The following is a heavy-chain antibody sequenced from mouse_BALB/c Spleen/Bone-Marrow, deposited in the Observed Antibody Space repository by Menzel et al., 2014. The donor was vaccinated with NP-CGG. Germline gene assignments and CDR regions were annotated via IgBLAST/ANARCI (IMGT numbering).Heavy chain of an antibody. CDR2: IDPANGNT. CDR3: ARYNYGSSQFAY. Sequence: VQLQQSGAELVKPGASVKLPCTASGFNIKDTYMHWVKQRPEQGLEWIGRIDPANGNTKYDPKFQGKATITADTSSNTAYLQLSSLTSEDTAVYYCARYNYGSSQFAYWGQGTLATVSA. V-gene: IGHV14-3*02. D-gene: IGHD1-1*01. J-gene: IGHJ3*01. CDR1: GFNIKDTY.